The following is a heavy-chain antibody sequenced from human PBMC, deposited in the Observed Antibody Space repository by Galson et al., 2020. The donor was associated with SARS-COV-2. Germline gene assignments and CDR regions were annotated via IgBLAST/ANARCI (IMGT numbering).Heavy chain of an antibody. J-gene: IGHJ4*02. CDR1: GFTFSSYS. CDR3: ASPGIAVADSYYFDY. V-gene: IGHV3-21*01. Sequence: GGSLRLSCAASGFTFSSYSMNWVRQAPGKGLEWVSSISSSSSYIYYADSVKGRFTISRDNAKNSLYLQMNSLRAEDTAVYYCASPGIAVADSYYFDYWGQGTLVTVSS. CDR2: ISSSSSYI. D-gene: IGHD6-19*01.